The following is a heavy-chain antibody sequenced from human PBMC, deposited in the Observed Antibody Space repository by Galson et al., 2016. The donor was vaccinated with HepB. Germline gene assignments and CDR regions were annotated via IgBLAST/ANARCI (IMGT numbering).Heavy chain of an antibody. Sequence: SLRLSCAASGFTFSSYSMNWVRQAPGKGLEWVSSIGSNNRYIYYADSVRGRFTFSRDNAKRSLYLQMNSRRAEDTAVYYCAGWYLGYRFYGMDVWGQGTTVTVSS. CDR2: IGSNNRYI. J-gene: IGHJ6*02. CDR1: GFTFSSYS. V-gene: IGHV3-21*01. D-gene: IGHD6-19*01. CDR3: AGWYLGYRFYGMDV.